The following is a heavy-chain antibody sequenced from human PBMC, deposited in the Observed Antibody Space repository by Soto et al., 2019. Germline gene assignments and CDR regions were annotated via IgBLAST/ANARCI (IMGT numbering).Heavy chain of an antibody. CDR3: AKDLYCSSTSCYYDYYYYGIDV. CDR2: ISGSGGST. V-gene: IGHV3-23*01. Sequence: GGSLRLSCAASGFTFSSYAMSWVRQAPGKGLEWVSAISGSGGSTYYADSVKGRFTISRDNSKNTLYLQMNSLRAEDTAVYYCAKDLYCSSTSCYYDYYYYGIDVWGQGTTVTVSS. CDR1: GFTFSSYA. J-gene: IGHJ6*02. D-gene: IGHD2-2*01.